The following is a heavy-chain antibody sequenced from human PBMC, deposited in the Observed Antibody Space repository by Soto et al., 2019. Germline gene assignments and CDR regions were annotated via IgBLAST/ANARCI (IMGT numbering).Heavy chain of an antibody. CDR2: ISGSGGST. CDR3: ATTAGTYYYYGIDV. D-gene: IGHD6-13*01. V-gene: IGHV3-23*01. J-gene: IGHJ6*02. CDR1: GFTFSSYA. Sequence: EVKLLESGGGLVQPVGSLRLSCAASGFTFSSYAMSWVRQAPGKGLEWVSAISGSGGSTYYADSVKGRFTISRDNSKNTHYLKMNSLRAEDTAVYYCATTAGTYYYYGIDVWGQVTTVTVAS.